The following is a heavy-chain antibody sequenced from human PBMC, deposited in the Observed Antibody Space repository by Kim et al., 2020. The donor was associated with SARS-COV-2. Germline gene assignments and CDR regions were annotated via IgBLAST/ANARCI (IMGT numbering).Heavy chain of an antibody. J-gene: IGHJ4*02. V-gene: IGHV3-11*05. Sequence: SYHNYADSVKGRFTISRDNAKNSLYLQMNSLRAEDTAVYYCARDFGELYYWGQGTLVTVSS. CDR2: SYH. D-gene: IGHD3-10*01. CDR3: ARDFGELYY.